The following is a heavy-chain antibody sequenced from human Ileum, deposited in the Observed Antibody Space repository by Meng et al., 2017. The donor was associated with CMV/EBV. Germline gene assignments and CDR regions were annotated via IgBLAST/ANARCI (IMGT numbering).Heavy chain of an antibody. V-gene: IGHV1-2*02. CDR2: INLNSGVI. J-gene: IGHJ4*02. Sequence: LWQSGIGLKKPGASVKVSGKASGNIFTGYYMHWVRQAPGQGLEWVGCINLNSGVIDFAQKFQGRITLTRDTSITTAYMELTRLIYDDTAVYYCARENWVYDYWGQGTLVTVSS. D-gene: IGHD7-27*01. CDR1: GNIFTGYY. CDR3: ARENWVYDY.